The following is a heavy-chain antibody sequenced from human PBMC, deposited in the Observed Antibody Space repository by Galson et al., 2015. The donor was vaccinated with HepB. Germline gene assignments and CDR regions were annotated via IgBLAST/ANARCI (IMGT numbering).Heavy chain of an antibody. J-gene: IGHJ4*02. CDR1: GFTFSSYG. CDR2: IWYDGSNK. Sequence: SLRLSCAASGFTFSSYGMHWVRQAPGKGLEWVAVIWYDGSNKYYADSVKGRFTISRDNSKNTLYLQMNSLRAEDTAVYYCARDLGLTTVTKGVLDYWGQGTLVTVSS. CDR3: ARDLGLTTVTKGVLDY. V-gene: IGHV3-33*08. D-gene: IGHD4-17*01.